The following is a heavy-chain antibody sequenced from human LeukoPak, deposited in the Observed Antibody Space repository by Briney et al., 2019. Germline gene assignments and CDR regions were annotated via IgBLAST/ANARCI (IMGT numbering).Heavy chain of an antibody. D-gene: IGHD6-13*01. V-gene: IGHV3-23*01. J-gene: IGHJ4*02. CDR2: ISGSGGST. Sequence: GGSLRLSCAASGFTFSSYWMSWVRQAPGKGLEWVSAISGSGGSTYYADSVKGRFTISRDNSKNTLYLQMNSLRAEDTAVYYCAKDRGHDIIAAAGTGDWGQGTLVTVSS. CDR1: GFTFSSYW. CDR3: AKDRGHDIIAAAGTGD.